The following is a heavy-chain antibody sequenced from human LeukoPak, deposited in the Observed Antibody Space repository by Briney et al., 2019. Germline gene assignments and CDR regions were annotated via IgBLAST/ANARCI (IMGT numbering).Heavy chain of an antibody. CDR1: GFTFSSYG. J-gene: IGHJ4*02. D-gene: IGHD3-9*01. CDR3: ASNILTGYYGFTGFDY. Sequence: GGSLRLSCAASGFTFSSYGMHWVRQAPGKGLEWVAFIQYDGSNKYYADSVKGRFTISRDNSKNTLYLQMNSLRAEDTAVYYCASNILTGYYGFTGFDYWGQGTLVTVSS. V-gene: IGHV3-30*02. CDR2: IQYDGSNK.